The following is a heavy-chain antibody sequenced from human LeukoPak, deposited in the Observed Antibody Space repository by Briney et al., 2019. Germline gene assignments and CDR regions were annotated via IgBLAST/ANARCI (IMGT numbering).Heavy chain of an antibody. CDR3: ARRGYSDSSGYDY. CDR2: ISGDSTDI. CDR1: GFTFSSHP. Sequence: PGGSLRLSCAASGFTFSSHPMSWVRLAPGKGLEWVSSISGDSTDIYYADSVMGRSTISRDNAKNSLYLQINSLRAEDTAIYYCARRGYSDSSGYDYWGQGTLVTVSS. V-gene: IGHV3-21*01. J-gene: IGHJ4*02. D-gene: IGHD3-22*01.